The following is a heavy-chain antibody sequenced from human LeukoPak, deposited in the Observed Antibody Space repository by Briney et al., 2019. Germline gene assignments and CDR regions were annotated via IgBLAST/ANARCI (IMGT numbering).Heavy chain of an antibody. CDR3: ARGPSGYSSSWYGGGYFDY. D-gene: IGHD6-13*01. CDR1: GGSISSGSYY. CDR2: IYTSGST. J-gene: IGHJ4*02. V-gene: IGHV4-61*02. Sequence: SQTLSLTCTVSGGSISSGSYYWSWIRQPAGKGLEWIGRIYTSGSTNYNPPLKSRVTISVDTSKNQFSLKLSSVTAVDTAVYYCARGPSGYSSSWYGGGYFDYWGQGTLVTASS.